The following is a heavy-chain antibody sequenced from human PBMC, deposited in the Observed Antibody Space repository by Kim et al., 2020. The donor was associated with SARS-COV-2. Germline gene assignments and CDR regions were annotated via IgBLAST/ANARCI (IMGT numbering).Heavy chain of an antibody. CDR3: AKGGYASGSLDY. Sequence: YADAVKGRFTISRGNAKNTLELQMSSLRADDAAVYYCAKGGYASGSLDYWGQGTLVTVSS. D-gene: IGHD3-10*01. J-gene: IGHJ4*02. V-gene: IGHV3-23*01.